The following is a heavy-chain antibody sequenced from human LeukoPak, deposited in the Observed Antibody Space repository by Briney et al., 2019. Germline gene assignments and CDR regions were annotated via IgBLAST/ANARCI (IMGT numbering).Heavy chain of an antibody. CDR3: ARGNGVNYYD. Sequence: GGSLRLSCAASGFTFSSYEMNWVRQAPGKGLEWVSYIGSSGTTIYYADSVKGRFTISRDNAKNSLYLQMNSLRAEDTAVYYCARGNGVNYYDWGQGTLVTVSS. J-gene: IGHJ4*02. D-gene: IGHD2-8*01. V-gene: IGHV3-48*03. CDR1: GFTFSSYE. CDR2: IGSSGTTI.